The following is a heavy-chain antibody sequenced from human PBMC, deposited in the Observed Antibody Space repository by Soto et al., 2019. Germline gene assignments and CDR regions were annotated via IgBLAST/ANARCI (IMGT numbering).Heavy chain of an antibody. CDR1: GFTFDDYA. V-gene: IGHV3-9*01. Sequence: GGSLRLSCAASGFTFDDYAMHWVRQAPGKGLEWVSGISWNGGSIGYADSVKGRFTISRDNAKNSLYLQMNSLRAEDTASYYCAKESNYYYYMDDWGKGTTVTVSS. CDR3: AKESNYYYYMDD. CDR2: ISWNGGSI. J-gene: IGHJ6*03.